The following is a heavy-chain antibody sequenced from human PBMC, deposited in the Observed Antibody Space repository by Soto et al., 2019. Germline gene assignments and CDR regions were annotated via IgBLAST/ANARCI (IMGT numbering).Heavy chain of an antibody. D-gene: IGHD4-17*01. J-gene: IGHJ4*02. Sequence: QVQLQQSGPGLVKPSQTLSLTCAISGDSVSDNTAAWNWIRQSPSRGLEWLGRTYYRSRWYNDYAISVRSRIIINPDTSKNQFSPQLNSVTPEDTAVYYCARDGGIALTTFDFWGQGSLVTVSS. V-gene: IGHV6-1*01. CDR2: TYYRSRWYN. CDR1: GDSVSDNTAA. CDR3: ARDGGIALTTFDF.